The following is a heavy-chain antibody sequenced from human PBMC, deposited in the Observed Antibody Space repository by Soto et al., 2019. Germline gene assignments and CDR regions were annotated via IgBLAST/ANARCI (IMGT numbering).Heavy chain of an antibody. V-gene: IGHV3-21*01. J-gene: IGHJ6*02. D-gene: IGHD3-10*01. CDR3: ARDRGYDAHDYYYNAMDV. Sequence: PGGPLSLSCISSGFTIGTYTMNWVRQAPGKGLEWVSGIRGFSPYTFYAESVKGRFTISRDNAKNSLYLQMNSLRAEDTAVYYCARDRGYDAHDYYYNAMDVWGQGTTVTV. CDR2: IRGFSPYT. CDR1: GFTIGTYT.